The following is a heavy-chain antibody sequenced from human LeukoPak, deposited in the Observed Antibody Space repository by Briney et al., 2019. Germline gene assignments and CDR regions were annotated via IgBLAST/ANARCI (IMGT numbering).Heavy chain of an antibody. D-gene: IGHD3-3*01. V-gene: IGHV4-4*07. Sequence: SETLSLTCPVSGGSISSYYWSWIRQPAGKGLEWIGRIYTSGSTNYNPSLKSRVTMSVDTSKNQFSLKLSSVTAADTAVYYCARDPHYDFWSGRGYYMDVWGKGTTVTVSS. CDR2: IYTSGST. CDR3: ARDPHYDFWSGRGYYMDV. J-gene: IGHJ6*03. CDR1: GGSISSYY.